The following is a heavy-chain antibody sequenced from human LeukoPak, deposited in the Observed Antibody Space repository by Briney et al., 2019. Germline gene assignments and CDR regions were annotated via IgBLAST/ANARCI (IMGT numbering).Heavy chain of an antibody. V-gene: IGHV1-18*01. Sequence: ASVKVSCKASGYTCTSYGISWVRQAPGQGLEWMGWISAYNGNTNYAQKLQGRVTMTTDTSTSTAYMELRSLRSDDTAVYYCASSVDYDFWSGLNDWGQGTLVTVSS. CDR1: GYTCTSYG. CDR2: ISAYNGNT. D-gene: IGHD3-3*01. J-gene: IGHJ4*02. CDR3: ASSVDYDFWSGLND.